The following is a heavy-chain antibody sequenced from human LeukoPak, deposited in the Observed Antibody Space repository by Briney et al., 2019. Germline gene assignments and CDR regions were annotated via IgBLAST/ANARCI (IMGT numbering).Heavy chain of an antibody. V-gene: IGHV3-7*01. J-gene: IGHJ4*02. D-gene: IGHD1-26*01. CDR3: ARDPRTSGSYFDY. CDR1: GFTFSSYW. Sequence: GGSLRLSCAASGFTFSSYWMTWVRQAPGKGLEWVANIKQDGSEKYHVDSVKGRFTISRDNAKNSLYLQMNSLRAEDTAVYYCARDPRTSGSYFDYWGQGTLVTVSS. CDR2: IKQDGSEK.